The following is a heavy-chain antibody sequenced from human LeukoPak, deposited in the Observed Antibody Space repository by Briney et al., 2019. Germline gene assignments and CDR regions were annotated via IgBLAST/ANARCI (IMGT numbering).Heavy chain of an antibody. J-gene: IGHJ3*02. D-gene: IGHD3-3*01. Sequence: SETLSLTCTVSGGSVSSGSYYWSWIRQPPGKGLEWIGYIYYSGSTYYNPSLRSRITISVDTSKNQFSLKLSSVTAADTAVYYCARVGVRFWEAFDIWGQGTLVTVSS. CDR1: GGSVSSGSYY. V-gene: IGHV4-61*01. CDR3: ARVGVRFWEAFDI. CDR2: IYYSGST.